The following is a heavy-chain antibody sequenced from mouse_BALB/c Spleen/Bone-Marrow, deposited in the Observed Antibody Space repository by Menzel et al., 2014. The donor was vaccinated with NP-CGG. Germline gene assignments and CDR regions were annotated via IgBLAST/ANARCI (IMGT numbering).Heavy chain of an antibody. CDR2: IYTGDGST. D-gene: IGHD2-14*01. CDR1: GYTFTSYF. Sequence: VQLQQSGPELVKPGASVKMSCKASGYTFTSYFIHWVKQRPGQGLEWIGWIYTGDGSTKYNEKSKGKTTLTADKSSSTAYMLLSSLTSEDSAIYFCACDRYDEYFDVWGAGTTVTVSS. V-gene: IGHV1S56*01. CDR3: ACDRYDEYFDV. J-gene: IGHJ1*01.